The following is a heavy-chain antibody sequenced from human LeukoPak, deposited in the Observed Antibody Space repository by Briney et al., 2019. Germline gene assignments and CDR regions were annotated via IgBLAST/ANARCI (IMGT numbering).Heavy chain of an antibody. CDR3: ARDRESYSSSEINFDY. D-gene: IGHD6-6*01. Sequence: PGGSLRLSCAASGFTFSSYSMNWVRQAPGKGLEWVSSISSSSSYIYYADSVKGRFTISRDNDKNSLYLQMNSLRAEDTAVYYCARDRESYSSSEINFDYWGQGTLVTVSS. CDR1: GFTFSSYS. CDR2: ISSSSSYI. V-gene: IGHV3-21*01. J-gene: IGHJ4*02.